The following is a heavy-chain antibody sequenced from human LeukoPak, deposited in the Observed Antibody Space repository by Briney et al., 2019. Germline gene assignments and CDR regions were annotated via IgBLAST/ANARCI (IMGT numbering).Heavy chain of an antibody. CDR1: GFTFSHCS. D-gene: IGHD6-19*01. CDR2: ISSSSSYI. Sequence: GGSLRLSCAASGFTFSHCSMNWVRQAPGKGLEWVSSISSSSSYIYYADSVKGRFTISRDNAKNSLYLQMNSLRAEDTAVYYCARGIAVAGYYYYMDVWGKGTTVTVSS. CDR3: ARGIAVAGYYYYMDV. V-gene: IGHV3-21*01. J-gene: IGHJ6*03.